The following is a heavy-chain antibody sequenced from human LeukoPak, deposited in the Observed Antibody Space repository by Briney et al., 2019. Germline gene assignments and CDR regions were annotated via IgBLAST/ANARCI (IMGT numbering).Heavy chain of an antibody. V-gene: IGHV1-18*01. CDR1: GYSFTSHG. CDR2: VSTFNGHT. D-gene: IGHD1-26*01. CDR3: ARVDVGLVDHRWFHHMDV. J-gene: IGHJ6*03. Sequence: ASVKVSCETSGYSFTSHGISWVRQAPGQGLEWVGWVSTFNGHTNYGEMFQGRVTMTRDTSTSTVYMELRDLRYDDTAVYFCARVDVGLVDHRWFHHMDVWGRGTTITVSS.